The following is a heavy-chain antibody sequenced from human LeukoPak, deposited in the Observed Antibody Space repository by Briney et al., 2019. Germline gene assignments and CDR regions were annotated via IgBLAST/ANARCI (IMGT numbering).Heavy chain of an antibody. Sequence: PGGSLRLSCAASGFTFSSYAMSWVRQAPGKGLEWVSAISGSGGSTYYADSVKGRFTISRDNSKNTLYLQMNSLRAEDTAVYYCAKAGEEAVVVPAAADYWGQGTLVTVSS. CDR1: GFTFSSYA. V-gene: IGHV3-23*01. J-gene: IGHJ4*02. D-gene: IGHD2-2*01. CDR2: ISGSGGST. CDR3: AKAGEEAVVVPAAADY.